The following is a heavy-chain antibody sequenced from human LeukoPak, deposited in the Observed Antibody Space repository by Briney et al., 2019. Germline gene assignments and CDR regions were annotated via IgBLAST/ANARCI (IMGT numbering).Heavy chain of an antibody. CDR3: ARGRRIVVVLGATRAHRDYYMDV. CDR2: TYHSGST. V-gene: IGHV4-39*07. D-gene: IGHD2-15*01. Sequence: PSETLSLTCTVSGGSISSSSYYWSWIRQSPGKGLEWIGETYHSGSTNHNQSLKSRVTISLDTSKNQFSLKLSSVTAADTAVYYCARGRRIVVVLGATRAHRDYYMDVWGKGTTVTVSS. CDR1: GGSISSSSYY. J-gene: IGHJ6*03.